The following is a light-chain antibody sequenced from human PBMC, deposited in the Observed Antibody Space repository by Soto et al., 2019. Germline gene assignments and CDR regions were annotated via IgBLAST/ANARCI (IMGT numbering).Light chain of an antibody. CDR2: GAS. V-gene: IGKV3-15*01. CDR3: QDSENWPIT. CDR1: QRVSSN. Sequence: SPASLSHSHKKRAPLSYMASQRVSSNLDWDQQKPGQAARLLIYGASTSATGIPARFSGSGSGTDFTLTIISLEPEDGAGYYCQDSENWPITFGGGANVDI. J-gene: IGKJ4*01.